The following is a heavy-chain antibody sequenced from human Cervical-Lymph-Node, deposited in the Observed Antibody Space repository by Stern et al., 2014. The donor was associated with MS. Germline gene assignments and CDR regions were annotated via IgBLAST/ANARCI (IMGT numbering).Heavy chain of an antibody. V-gene: IGHV3-30*18. J-gene: IGHJ4*02. CDR1: GFTFSSYG. Sequence: VQLVESGGGVVQPGRSLRLSCAASGFTFSSYGMHWVRQAPGKGLEWVAVISYDGSNKDYADSVKGRFTISRDNSKNTLYLQMNSLRAEDTAVYYCANHYEDYWGQGTLVTVSS. CDR3: ANHYEDY. CDR2: ISYDGSNK. D-gene: IGHD3-22*01.